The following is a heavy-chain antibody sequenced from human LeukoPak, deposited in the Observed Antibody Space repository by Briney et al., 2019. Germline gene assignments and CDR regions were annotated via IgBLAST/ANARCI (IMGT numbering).Heavy chain of an antibody. Sequence: GGSLRLSCAASGFTFSSSAMSWVRQAPGKGLEWVSAISNNGGYTYYADSVKGRFTISRDNSKNTLYLQMNSLRAEDTAVYYCAKGEQWSDYWGQGTLVTVSS. J-gene: IGHJ4*02. CDR1: GFTFSSSA. V-gene: IGHV3-23*01. D-gene: IGHD6-19*01. CDR3: AKGEQWSDY. CDR2: ISNNGGYT.